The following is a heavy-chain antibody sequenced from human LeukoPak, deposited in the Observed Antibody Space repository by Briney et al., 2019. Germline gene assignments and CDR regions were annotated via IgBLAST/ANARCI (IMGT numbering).Heavy chain of an antibody. CDR1: GGSISSGSYY. CDR2: IYTSGST. Sequence: SETLSLTCTVSGGSISSGSYYWSWIRQPAGKGLEWIGRIYTSGSTDYNPSLQSRVTISIDTSKNQFSLNLRSVTAADSAVYYCARDTSQEYCGGDCYPDNWGQGTLVTVSS. V-gene: IGHV4-61*02. CDR3: ARDTSQEYCGGDCYPDN. D-gene: IGHD2-21*02. J-gene: IGHJ4*02.